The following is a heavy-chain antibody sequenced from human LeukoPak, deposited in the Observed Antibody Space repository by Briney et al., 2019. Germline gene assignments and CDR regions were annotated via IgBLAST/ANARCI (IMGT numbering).Heavy chain of an antibody. CDR3: TRDTIGSLDY. J-gene: IGHJ4*02. V-gene: IGHV3-7*01. Sequence: GGSLRLSCAASGFTFSSYWMNWVRQAPGKGLEWVANIKQDGSTKHYADSLKGRFTISRDNPKNSLFLQMNNLRADDTAIYYCTRDTIGSLDYWGQGILVTVAS. CDR1: GFTFSSYW. D-gene: IGHD1-26*01. CDR2: IKQDGSTK.